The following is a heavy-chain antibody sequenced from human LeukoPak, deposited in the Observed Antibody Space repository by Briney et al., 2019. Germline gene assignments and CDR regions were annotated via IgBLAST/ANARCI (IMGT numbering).Heavy chain of an antibody. CDR3: AELDITMIGGV. J-gene: IGHJ6*04. Sequence: GGSLRLSCTASGFTFGDYAMNWVRQAPGKGLEWVSYISSSGSTIYYADSVKGRFTISRDNAKNSLYLQMNSLRAEDTAVYYCAELDITMIGGVWGKGTTVTISS. CDR1: GFTFGDYA. V-gene: IGHV3-48*03. CDR2: ISSSGSTI. D-gene: IGHD3-10*02.